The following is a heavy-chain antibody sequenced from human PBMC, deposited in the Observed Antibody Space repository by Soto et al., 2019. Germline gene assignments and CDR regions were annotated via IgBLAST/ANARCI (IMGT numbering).Heavy chain of an antibody. CDR2: INHSGST. Sequence: SEILSLTCTVSGCSISSGDYYWSWIRQPPGKGLEWIGDINHSGSTNYNPSLKSRVTIPVDTSKNQFSLKLSSVTAADTAVYYCARHPPGYCSGGSCYSPYYFDYWGQGTLVTVSS. D-gene: IGHD2-15*01. CDR1: GCSISSGDYY. CDR3: ARHPPGYCSGGSCYSPYYFDY. V-gene: IGHV4-39*01. J-gene: IGHJ4*02.